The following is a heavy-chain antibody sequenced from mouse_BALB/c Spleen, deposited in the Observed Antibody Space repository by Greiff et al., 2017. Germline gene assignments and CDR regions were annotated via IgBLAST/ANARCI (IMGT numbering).Heavy chain of an antibody. J-gene: IGHJ1*01. D-gene: IGHD2-1*01. CDR1: GYTFTSYY. CDR2: IYPGNVNT. Sequence: QVHVKQSGPELVKPGASVRISCKASGYTFTSYYIHWVKQRPGQGLEWIGWIYPGNVNTKYNEKFKGKATLTADKSSSTAYMQLSSLTSEDSAVYFCARGDGNYWYFDVWGAGTTVTVSS. CDR3: ARGDGNYWYFDV. V-gene: IGHV1S56*01.